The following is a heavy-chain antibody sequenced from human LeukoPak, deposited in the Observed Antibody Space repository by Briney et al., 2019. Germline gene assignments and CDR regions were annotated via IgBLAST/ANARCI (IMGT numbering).Heavy chain of an antibody. V-gene: IGHV3-23*01. Sequence: GGSLRLSCAVSGFTFNTYVMSWVRQAPGKGLEWVSAISGSGGGTYYVASVKGRFTISRDNSKNTLYLQMNSLRAEDTAVYYCAKDRTVGASYWYFDLWGRGTLVTVSS. CDR1: GFTFNTYV. CDR3: AKDRTVGASYWYFDL. CDR2: ISGSGGGT. D-gene: IGHD1-26*01. J-gene: IGHJ2*01.